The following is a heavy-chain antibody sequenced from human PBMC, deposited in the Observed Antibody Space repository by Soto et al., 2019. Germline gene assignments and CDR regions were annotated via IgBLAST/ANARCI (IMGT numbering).Heavy chain of an antibody. CDR3: ARDPPDGDSYFDY. CDR1: RGSISGYY. D-gene: IGHD4-17*01. CDR2: IYYSGTT. V-gene: IGHV4-59*01. J-gene: IGHJ4*02. Sequence: ETLSLTCTVSRGSISGYYWSWIRQPPGKGLEWIGYIYYSGTTNYNPSLKSRVTMSIDTSRNQFSLKLSSVTAADTAVYYCARDPPDGDSYFDYWGQGTLVTVSS.